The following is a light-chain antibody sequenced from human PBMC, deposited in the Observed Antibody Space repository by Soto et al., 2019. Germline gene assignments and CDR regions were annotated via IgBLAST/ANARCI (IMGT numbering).Light chain of an antibody. Sequence: DIQMTQSPATLSVSLGERATITCRASQTINNCLAWYQQKPGKAPSLLIYHASNRETGVPSRFSGSAFGTEFTLTISSLQPDDFATYYCQHHNSYPWTFGQGTKVEIK. J-gene: IGKJ1*01. V-gene: IGKV1-5*01. CDR2: HAS. CDR1: QTINNC. CDR3: QHHNSYPWT.